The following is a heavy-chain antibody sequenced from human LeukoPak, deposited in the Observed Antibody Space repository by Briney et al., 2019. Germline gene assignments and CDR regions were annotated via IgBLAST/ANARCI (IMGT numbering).Heavy chain of an antibody. V-gene: IGHV4-38-2*02. Sequence: SETLSLTCTVSGYSISSGYYWGWIRQPPGKGLEWIGSIYHSGSTYYNPSLKSRVTISVDMSKNQFSLKLSSVTAADTAVYYCARYIAAAGSVDYWGQGTLVTVSS. D-gene: IGHD6-13*01. J-gene: IGHJ4*02. CDR3: ARYIAAAGSVDY. CDR2: IYHSGST. CDR1: GYSISSGYY.